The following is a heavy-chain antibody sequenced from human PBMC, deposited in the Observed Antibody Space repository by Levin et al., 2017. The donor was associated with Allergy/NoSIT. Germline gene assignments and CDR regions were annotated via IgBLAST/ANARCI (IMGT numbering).Heavy chain of an antibody. CDR1: GFTVSTHY. CDR2: IHFAEST. J-gene: IGHJ6*03. CDR3: VSDGPISTSSTPDYFMDV. Sequence: GGSLRLSCAASGFTVSTHYMSWVRQPPGKGLEWISVIHFAESTYYADSVKGRFTISRDNSKNTVYLQMTNLTPEDTALYYCVSDGPISTSSTPDYFMDVWGRGTTVTVSS. D-gene: IGHD2-2*01. V-gene: IGHV3-53*01.